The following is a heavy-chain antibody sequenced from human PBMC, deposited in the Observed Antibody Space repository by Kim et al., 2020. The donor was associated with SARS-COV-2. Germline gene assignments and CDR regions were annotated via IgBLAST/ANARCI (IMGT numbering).Heavy chain of an antibody. CDR1: GGSFSGYY. D-gene: IGHD6-13*01. Sequence: SETLSLTCAVYGGSFSGYYWSWIRQPPGKGLEWIGEINHSGSTNYNPSLKSRVTISVDTSKNQFSLKLSSVTAADTAVYYCAREGGGIIAAAGSDYWGQG. CDR3: AREGGGIIAAAGSDY. J-gene: IGHJ4*02. V-gene: IGHV4-34*01. CDR2: INHSGST.